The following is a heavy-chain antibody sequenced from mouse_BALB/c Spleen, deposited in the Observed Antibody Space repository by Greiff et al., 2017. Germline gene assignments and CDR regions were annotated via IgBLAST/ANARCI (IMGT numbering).Heavy chain of an antibody. Sequence: QVQLQQPGPELVRPGASVKLSCKASGYSFTSYWMNWVKQRPGQGLEWIGIIHPSDSDTRLNQKFNGKATLTVDKSSSTAYMELSSPTSEDSAVYYCARRADSRGAMDYWGQGTSVTVSS. V-gene: IGHV1-74*01. CDR1: GYSFTSYW. CDR2: IHPSDSDT. D-gene: IGHD3-3*01. J-gene: IGHJ4*01. CDR3: ARRADSRGAMDY.